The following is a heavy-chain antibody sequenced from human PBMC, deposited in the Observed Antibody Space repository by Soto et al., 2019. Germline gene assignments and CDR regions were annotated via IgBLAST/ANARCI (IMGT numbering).Heavy chain of an antibody. CDR1: GYTFTSYD. CDR3: ARQLRYCSGGSCYSHSYYYYYMDV. D-gene: IGHD2-15*01. CDR2: MNPNSGNT. Sequence: ASVKVSCKASGYTFTSYDINWVRQATGQGLEWMGWMNPNSGNTGYAQKFQGRVTMTRNTSISTAYMELSSLRSEDTAVYYCARQLRYCSGGSCYSHSYYYYYMDVWGKGTTATVSS. V-gene: IGHV1-8*01. J-gene: IGHJ6*03.